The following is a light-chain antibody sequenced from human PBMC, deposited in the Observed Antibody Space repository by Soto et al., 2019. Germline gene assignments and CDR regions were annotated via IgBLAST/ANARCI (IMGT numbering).Light chain of an antibody. CDR2: KAS. V-gene: IGKV1-5*03. CDR3: QQLSRYPLT. CDR1: QTISSW. Sequence: DIQMAQSPSTLSGSVGDRVTITCRASQTISSWLAWYQQKPGKAPKLLIYKASTLKSGVPSRFSGSGSGTEFTLTISSLQPDDFATYYCQQLSRYPLTFGGGTKVDIK. J-gene: IGKJ4*01.